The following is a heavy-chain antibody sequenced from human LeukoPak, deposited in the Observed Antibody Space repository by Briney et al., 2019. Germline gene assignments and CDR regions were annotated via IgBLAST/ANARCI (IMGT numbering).Heavy chain of an antibody. Sequence: ASVKVSCKASGYTFTSYGISWVRQAPGQGLEWMGWIGAYNGNTNYAQKLQGRVTMTTDTSTSTAYMELRSLRSDDTAVYYCAREGDILTGYEHSSFDYWGQGTLVTDSS. CDR1: GYTFTSYG. CDR2: IGAYNGNT. D-gene: IGHD3-9*01. J-gene: IGHJ4*02. CDR3: AREGDILTGYEHSSFDY. V-gene: IGHV1-18*01.